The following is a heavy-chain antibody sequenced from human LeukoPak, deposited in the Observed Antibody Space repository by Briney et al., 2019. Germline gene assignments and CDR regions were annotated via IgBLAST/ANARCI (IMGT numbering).Heavy chain of an antibody. V-gene: IGHV4-39*01. Sequence: SETLSLTCTVSGGSISSSSYYWGWIRQPPGKGLEWIGSIYYSGSTYYNPSLKSRVTISVDTSKNQFSLKLSSVTAADTAVYYCARLNRSGWYVDYWGQRTLVTVSS. J-gene: IGHJ4*02. D-gene: IGHD6-19*01. CDR3: ARLNRSGWYVDY. CDR2: IYYSGST. CDR1: GGSISSSSYY.